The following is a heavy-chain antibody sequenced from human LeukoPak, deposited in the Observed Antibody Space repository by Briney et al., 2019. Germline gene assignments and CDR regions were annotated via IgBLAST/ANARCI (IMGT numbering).Heavy chain of an antibody. CDR2: INPRYGSA. Sequence: ASVKVSCKASGYTFSNYHIHWVRQAPGQGIEWMGIINPRYGSATYAQKIQGRVTMTRDMSTSTVHMELSSLRSDDTAVYYCAREEARDGSTGYYFDYWGQGTLLTVSS. CDR3: AREEARDGSTGYYFDY. J-gene: IGHJ4*02. D-gene: IGHD5-24*01. CDR1: GYTFSNYH. V-gene: IGHV1-46*01.